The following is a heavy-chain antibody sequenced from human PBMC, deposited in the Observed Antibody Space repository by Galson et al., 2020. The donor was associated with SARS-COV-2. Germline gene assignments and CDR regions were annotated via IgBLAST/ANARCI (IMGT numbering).Heavy chain of an antibody. D-gene: IGHD3-10*02. Sequence: GGSLRLSCAVSGFTFSSYSMNWVRQAPGKGLEWVSAISSSSDYIYNADSVKGRFTISRDNGKNSLYLQMNSLRAEDTSVYYCARDASWAMFAMDVGCKGPRVPVSS. J-gene: IGHJ6*04. CDR1: GFTFSSYS. CDR2: ISSSSDYI. V-gene: IGHV3-21*01. CDR3: ARDASWAMFAMDV.